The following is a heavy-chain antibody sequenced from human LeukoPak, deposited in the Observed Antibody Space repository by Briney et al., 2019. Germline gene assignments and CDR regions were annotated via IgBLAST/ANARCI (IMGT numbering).Heavy chain of an antibody. Sequence: PSETLSLTCTVSGGSISSYYWSWIRQPPGKGLEWIGYIYYSGSTNYNPSLKSRVTISVDTSKNQFSLKLSSVTAADTAVYYCARGTIFGVVLHYWGQGTLVTVSS. J-gene: IGHJ4*02. V-gene: IGHV4-59*12. D-gene: IGHD3-3*01. CDR1: GGSISSYY. CDR3: ARGTIFGVVLHY. CDR2: IYYSGST.